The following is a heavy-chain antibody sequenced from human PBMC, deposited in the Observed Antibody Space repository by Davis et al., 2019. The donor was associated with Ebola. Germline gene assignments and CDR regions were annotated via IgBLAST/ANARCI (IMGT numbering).Heavy chain of an antibody. V-gene: IGHV4-34*01. D-gene: IGHD6-6*01. CDR3: ARNRIAGSSSFYYYYGMDV. Sequence: ESLKISCAASGFILCDYYMSWVRQPPGKGLEWIGEINHSGITKYDPSLKSRVTISVDTSKNQFSLKVTSVTAADTAVYYCARNRIAGSSSFYYYYGMDVWGQGTTVTVSS. J-gene: IGHJ6*02. CDR1: GFILCDYY. CDR2: INHSGIT.